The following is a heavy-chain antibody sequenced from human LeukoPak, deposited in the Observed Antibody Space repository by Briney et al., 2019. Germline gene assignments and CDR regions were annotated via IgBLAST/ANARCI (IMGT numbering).Heavy chain of an antibody. D-gene: IGHD3-22*01. Sequence: SETLSLTCTVSGGSISSYYWSWIRQPPGKGLEWIGYIYYSGSTNYNSSLKSRVTISVDTSKNQFSLKLSSVTAADTAVYYCARGTYYYDSSGYHTTYYYYYYMDVWGKGTTVTISS. V-gene: IGHV4-59*01. CDR1: GGSISSYY. J-gene: IGHJ6*03. CDR2: IYYSGST. CDR3: ARGTYYYDSSGYHTTYYYYYYMDV.